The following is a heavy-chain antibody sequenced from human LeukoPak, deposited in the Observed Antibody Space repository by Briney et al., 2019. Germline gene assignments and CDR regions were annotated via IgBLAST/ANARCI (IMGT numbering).Heavy chain of an antibody. D-gene: IGHD2-15*01. J-gene: IGHJ3*02. CDR3: AREYSSGGSDAFDI. CDR2: IYYSGST. CDR1: GGSISSYY. V-gene: IGHV4-59*01. Sequence: PSETLSLTCTVSGGSISSYYWSWIRQPPGEGLEWIGYIYYSGSTNYNPSLKSRVTISVDTSKNQFSLKLSSVTAADTAVYYCAREYSSGGSDAFDIWGQGTMVTVSS.